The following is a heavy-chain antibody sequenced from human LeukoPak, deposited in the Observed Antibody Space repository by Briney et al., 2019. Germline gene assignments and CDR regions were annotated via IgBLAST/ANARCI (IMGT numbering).Heavy chain of an antibody. V-gene: IGHV1-2*02. J-gene: IGHJ6*02. D-gene: IGHD2-15*01. CDR3: ARDRVVVVAANRVYYYGMDV. CDR1: GYTFTGYY. CDR2: INPNSGGT. Sequence: ASVKVSCKASGYTFTGYYMHWVRQAPGQGLEWMGWINPNSGGTNYAQKFQGRVTMTRDTSISTANMELSRLRSDDTAVYYCARDRVVVVAANRVYYYGMDVWGQGTTVTVSS.